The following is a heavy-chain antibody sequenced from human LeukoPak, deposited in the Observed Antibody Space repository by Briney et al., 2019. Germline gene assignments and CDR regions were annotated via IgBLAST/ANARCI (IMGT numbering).Heavy chain of an antibody. CDR3: ARDHIAVAAGDAFDI. CDR1: GGSISSSSYY. Sequence: PSETLSLTCTVSGGSISSSSYYWGWIRQPPGKGLEWIGSIYYSGSTYYNPSLKSRVTISVDTSKNQFSLKLSSVTAADTAVYYCARDHIAVAAGDAFDIWGQGAMVTVSS. V-gene: IGHV4-39*07. CDR2: IYYSGST. J-gene: IGHJ3*02. D-gene: IGHD6-19*01.